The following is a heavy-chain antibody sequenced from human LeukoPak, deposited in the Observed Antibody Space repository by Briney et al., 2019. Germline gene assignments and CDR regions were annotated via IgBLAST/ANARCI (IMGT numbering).Heavy chain of an antibody. D-gene: IGHD3-9*01. J-gene: IGHJ4*02. CDR2: IYHSGST. V-gene: IGHV4-4*02. CDR3: ARVDYDILTGLNY. CDR1: GGSISSSNW. Sequence: SETLSLTCAVSGGSISSSNWWSWVRQPPGKGLEWIGEIYHSGSTNYNPSLKSRVTISVDKSKNQFSLKLSSVTAADTAVYYCARVDYDILTGLNYWGQGTLVTVSS.